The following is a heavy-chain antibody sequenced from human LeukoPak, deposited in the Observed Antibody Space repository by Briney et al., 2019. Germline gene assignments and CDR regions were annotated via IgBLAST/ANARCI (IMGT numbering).Heavy chain of an antibody. CDR1: GFTFSSYW. CDR2: INRDGGST. Sequence: GGSLRLSCAASGFTFSSYWMHCVRQAPGKGLVCVSRINRDGGSTSYADSVKGRFTISRDNAKNTLYLQMNSLRAEDTDVYYCAPAQYTNSWGCDYWGQGTLVTDSP. J-gene: IGHJ4*02. D-gene: IGHD6-13*01. CDR3: APAQYTNSWGCDY. V-gene: IGHV3-74*01.